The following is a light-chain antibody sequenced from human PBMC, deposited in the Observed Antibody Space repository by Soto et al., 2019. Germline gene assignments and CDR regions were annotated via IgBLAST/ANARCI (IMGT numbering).Light chain of an antibody. CDR2: EVT. J-gene: IGLJ1*01. CDR3: GSYRRSSALYV. Sequence: QSVLTQPASVSGSPGQSITISCTGTSSDVGGYNYVSWYQHHPGKVPKLRIYEVTNRPSGVSIRVSGSKSGNTASLTISGLQAEDEADYYCGSYRRSSALYVFGSGTKLTVL. CDR1: SSDVGGYNY. V-gene: IGLV2-14*01.